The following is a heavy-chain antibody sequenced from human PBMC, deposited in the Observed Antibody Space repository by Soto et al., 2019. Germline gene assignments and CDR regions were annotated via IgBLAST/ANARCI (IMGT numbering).Heavy chain of an antibody. Sequence: SETLSLTCTVSGGSIRGYYWSWIRQSAGMGLEWIGRMHTSGSTNYNPSLKSRVTISVDMSKNQISLKLTSVTAADTALYYCVRASMPKAHFDSWGQGTLVTVSS. CDR2: MHTSGST. CDR1: GGSIRGYY. D-gene: IGHD2-2*01. J-gene: IGHJ4*02. CDR3: VRASMPKAHFDS. V-gene: IGHV4-4*07.